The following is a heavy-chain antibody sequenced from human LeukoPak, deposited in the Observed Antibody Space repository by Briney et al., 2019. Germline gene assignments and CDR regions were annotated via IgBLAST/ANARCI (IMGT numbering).Heavy chain of an antibody. CDR2: ISGSGGST. D-gene: IGHD1-26*01. Sequence: GGSLRLSCAASGFTFSSYAMSWVRQAPGKGLEWVSAISGSGGSTYYADSVKGRFTISRDNSKNTLYLQMNSLRAEDTAVYYCAKFRGEVRRTSHDHWGQGTLVTVSS. CDR1: GFTFSSYA. V-gene: IGHV3-23*01. J-gene: IGHJ4*02. CDR3: AKFRGEVRRTSHDH.